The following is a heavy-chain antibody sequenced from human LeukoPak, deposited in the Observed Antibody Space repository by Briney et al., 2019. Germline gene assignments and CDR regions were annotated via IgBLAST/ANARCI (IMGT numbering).Heavy chain of an antibody. D-gene: IGHD2-8*01. Sequence: PGRSLRLSCTASGFTFGDYAMSWVRQAPGKGLEWVAFIRIKAYGGTTEYAASVKGRFTISRDDSKSIAYLQMNSLKTEDTAVYYCARGSCTNGVCYHFDYWGQGTLVTVSS. CDR1: GFTFGDYA. CDR3: ARGSCTNGVCYHFDY. CDR2: IRIKAYGGTT. V-gene: IGHV3-49*04. J-gene: IGHJ4*02.